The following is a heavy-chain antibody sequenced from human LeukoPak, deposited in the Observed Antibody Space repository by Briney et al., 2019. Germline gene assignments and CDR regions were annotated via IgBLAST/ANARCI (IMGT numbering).Heavy chain of an antibody. J-gene: IGHJ6*02. CDR3: ARGSGRMEGMDV. V-gene: IGHV4-34*01. CDR1: GGPFSGYY. CDR2: INHSGST. Sequence: SSETLSLTCAVYGGPFSGYYWSWIRQPPGKGLEWIGEINHSGSTNYNPSLKSRATISVDTSKNQFSLKLSSVAAADTAVYYCARGSGRMEGMDVWGQGTTVTVSS. D-gene: IGHD1-1*01.